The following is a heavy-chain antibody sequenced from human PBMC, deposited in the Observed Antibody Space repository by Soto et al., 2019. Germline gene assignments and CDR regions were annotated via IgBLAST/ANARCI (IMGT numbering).Heavy chain of an antibody. CDR1: GGSISSGGYY. CDR2: IYYSGST. V-gene: IGHV4-31*03. J-gene: IGHJ2*01. Sequence: QVQLQESGPGLVKPSQTLSLTCTVSGGSISSGGYYWSWIRQHPGKGLEWIGYIYYSGSTYYNPPLKSRVTISVDTSKNQFALKLSSVTAADTAVYYCARDLGYSSSSRDWYFNLWGRGTLVTVSS. CDR3: ARDLGYSSSSRDWYFNL. D-gene: IGHD6-6*01.